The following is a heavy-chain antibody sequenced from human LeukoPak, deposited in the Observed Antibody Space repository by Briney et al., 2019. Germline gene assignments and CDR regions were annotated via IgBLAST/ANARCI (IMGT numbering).Heavy chain of an antibody. D-gene: IGHD3-9*01. CDR1: GYTFTGYY. J-gene: IGHJ5*02. Sequence: ASVKVSCKASGYTFTGYYMNWVRQAPGQGLEWMGWINSDSGFTKYAQKFQGRVTMTRDTSITTVYMDLTRLTSDDTAVYYCARNFDMKGVDPWGQGTLVTVSS. CDR2: INSDSGFT. V-gene: IGHV1-2*02. CDR3: ARNFDMKGVDP.